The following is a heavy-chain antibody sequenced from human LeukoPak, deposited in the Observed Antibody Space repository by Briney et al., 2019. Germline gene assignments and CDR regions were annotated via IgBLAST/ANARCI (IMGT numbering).Heavy chain of an antibody. CDR3: ARDKVGAQPFDY. D-gene: IGHD1-26*01. CDR1: GGSISSGSYY. Sequence: SQTLSLTCTVSGGSISSGSYYWSWIRQPAGKGLEWIGRIYTSGSTNYNPSLKSRCTISVDTSKNQFSLKLRSVTAADTAVYYCARDKVGAQPFDYWGQGTLVTVSS. CDR2: IYTSGST. V-gene: IGHV4-61*02. J-gene: IGHJ4*02.